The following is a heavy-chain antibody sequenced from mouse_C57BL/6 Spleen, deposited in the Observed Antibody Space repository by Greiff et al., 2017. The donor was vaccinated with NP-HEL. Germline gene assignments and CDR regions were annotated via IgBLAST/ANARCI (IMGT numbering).Heavy chain of an antibody. Sequence: QVQLKQPGAELVMPGASVKLSCKASGYTFTSYWMHWVKQRPGQGLEWIGEIDPSDSYTNYNQKFKGKSTLTVDKSSSTAYMQLSSLTSEDSAVYYCARSLITTVVFDYWGQGTTLTVSS. CDR1: GYTFTSYW. CDR3: ARSLITTVVFDY. J-gene: IGHJ2*01. V-gene: IGHV1-69*01. D-gene: IGHD1-1*01. CDR2: IDPSDSYT.